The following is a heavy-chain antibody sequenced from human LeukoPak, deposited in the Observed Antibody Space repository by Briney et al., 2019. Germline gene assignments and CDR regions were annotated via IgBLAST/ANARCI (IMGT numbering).Heavy chain of an antibody. CDR3: AKAVRPPVAGSSAFDI. CDR2: ISWNSGSI. CDR1: GFTFDDYA. V-gene: IGHV3-9*03. Sequence: PGGSLRLSCIASGFTFDDYAMHWVRQAPGKGLEWVSGISWNSGSIGYADSVKGRFTISRDNAKNSLYLQMNSLRAEDMALYYCAKAVRPPVAGSSAFDIWGQGTMVTVSS. J-gene: IGHJ3*02. D-gene: IGHD6-19*01.